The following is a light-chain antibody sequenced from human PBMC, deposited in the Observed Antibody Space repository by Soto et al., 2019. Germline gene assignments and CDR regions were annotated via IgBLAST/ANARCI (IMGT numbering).Light chain of an antibody. CDR1: QGISSW. J-gene: IGKJ4*01. Sequence: DIQMTQAPTSVSASVGDRVTITRRASQGISSWLAWHQQKPGKAPKLPIYAASSLQSGVPSRFSGSGSGTDFTLTISSLQPEDFATYYCQRANSFPLTFGGGTKVEIK. CDR3: QRANSFPLT. V-gene: IGKV1D-12*01. CDR2: AAS.